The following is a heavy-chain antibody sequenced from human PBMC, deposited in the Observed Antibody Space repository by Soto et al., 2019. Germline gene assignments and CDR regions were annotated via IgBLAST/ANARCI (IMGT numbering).Heavy chain of an antibody. CDR3: TRPYCSGATGYSPPDF. V-gene: IGHV3-74*01. J-gene: IGHJ4*02. D-gene: IGHD2-15*01. CDR1: GITLSTFW. Sequence: EVQLVESGGGLVQPGGSLRLSCEATGITLSTFWVYWVRQAPGKGLVWVSRINTDGSNTDYADSVRGRFTISRDNAENTVYLRICSLRAGDTAVYFSTRPYCSGATGYSPPDFWGQRTLVTVSS. CDR2: INTDGSNT.